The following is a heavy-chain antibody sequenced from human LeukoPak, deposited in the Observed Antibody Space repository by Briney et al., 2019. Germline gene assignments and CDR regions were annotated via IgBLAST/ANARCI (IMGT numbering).Heavy chain of an antibody. J-gene: IGHJ4*02. Sequence: GRSLRLSCAASGFTFDDYAMHWVRQAPGKGLEWVSGISWNSGSIGYADSVKGRFTISRDNAKNSLYLQMNSLRAEDTAVYYCARDIGVDYWGQGTLVTVSS. CDR2: ISWNSGSI. CDR3: ARDIGVDY. V-gene: IGHV3-9*01. CDR1: GFTFDDYA. D-gene: IGHD4-17*01.